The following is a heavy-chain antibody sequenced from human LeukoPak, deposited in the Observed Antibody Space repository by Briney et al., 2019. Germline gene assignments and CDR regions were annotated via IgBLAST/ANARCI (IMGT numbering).Heavy chain of an antibody. Sequence: PGGSLRLSCAASGFTFSTYAMHWVRQAPGKGLEWVAVISYDGSDKYYADSVKGRFTISRDNSKNTLYLEMNSLRAEDTAVYYCARENGHFDYWGQGTLVTVSS. CDR2: ISYDGSDK. CDR3: ARENGHFDY. V-gene: IGHV3-30-3*01. D-gene: IGHD2-8*01. CDR1: GFTFSTYA. J-gene: IGHJ4*02.